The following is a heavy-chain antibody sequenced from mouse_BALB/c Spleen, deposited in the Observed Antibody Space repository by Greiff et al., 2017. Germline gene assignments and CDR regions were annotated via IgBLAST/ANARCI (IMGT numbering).Heavy chain of an antibody. J-gene: IGHJ2*01. CDR3: ARGGAYYRFDY. D-gene: IGHD2-14*01. CDR1: GYTFTSYW. Sequence: QVQLQQSGAELARPGASVKLSCKASGYTFTSYWMQWVKQRPGQGLEWIGAIYPGDGDTRYTQKFKGKATLTADKSSSTAYMQLSSLASEDSAVYYCARGGAYYRFDYWGQGTTLTVSS. V-gene: IGHV1-87*01. CDR2: IYPGDGDT.